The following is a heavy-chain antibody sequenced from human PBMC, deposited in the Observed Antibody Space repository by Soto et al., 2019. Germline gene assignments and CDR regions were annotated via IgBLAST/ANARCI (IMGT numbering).Heavy chain of an antibody. Sequence: QVQLVQSGAEVRQPASSVKVSCKTSGGTFSSYAISWVRQAPGQGLEWMGGIVPIVDTSTYAQKFQGRVTITADESTSTVYMELSSLRSDDTAVYYCVRVVAIPGSPDNWGQGNLVTVSS. CDR2: IVPIVDTS. CDR1: GGTFSSYA. D-gene: IGHD2-15*01. V-gene: IGHV1-69*12. CDR3: VRVVAIPGSPDN. J-gene: IGHJ4*02.